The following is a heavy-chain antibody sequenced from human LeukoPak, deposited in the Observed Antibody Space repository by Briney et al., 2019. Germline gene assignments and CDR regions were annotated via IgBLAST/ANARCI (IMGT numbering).Heavy chain of an antibody. CDR3: ARGSFHSTALQLGH. CDR1: GYTFTGYY. D-gene: IGHD1-1*01. Sequence: GASVKVSCKASGYTFTGYYMHWVRQAPGQGLEWMGWINPNSGGTNYAQKFQGWVTMTRDTSISTAYMELSSLRSEDTAVYYCARGSFHSTALQLGHWGQGTLVTVSS. V-gene: IGHV1-2*04. J-gene: IGHJ4*02. CDR2: INPNSGGT.